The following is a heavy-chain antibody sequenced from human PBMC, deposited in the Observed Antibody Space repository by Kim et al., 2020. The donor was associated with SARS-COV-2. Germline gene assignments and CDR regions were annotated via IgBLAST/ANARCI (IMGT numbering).Heavy chain of an antibody. D-gene: IGHD3-22*01. Sequence: DAQKVQGWVTMTSDTSISTAYMELSRLRSDDTAVYYCARGYYGDYGLDVWGQGTTVTVSS. V-gene: IGHV1-2*04. J-gene: IGHJ6*02. CDR3: ARGYYGDYGLDV.